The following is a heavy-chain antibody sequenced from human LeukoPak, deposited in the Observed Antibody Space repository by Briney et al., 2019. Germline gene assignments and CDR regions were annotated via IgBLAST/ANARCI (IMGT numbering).Heavy chain of an antibody. CDR1: GFTFSSYG. Sequence: GGSLRLSCAASGFTFSSYGMHWVRQAPGKGLEWVAVIWDDGSNKYYADSVKGRFTISRDNSKNTLYLQMNSLRAEDTAIYYCAKTNGYDKFDYWGQGTLVTVSS. V-gene: IGHV3-33*06. J-gene: IGHJ4*02. D-gene: IGHD5-12*01. CDR3: AKTNGYDKFDY. CDR2: IWDDGSNK.